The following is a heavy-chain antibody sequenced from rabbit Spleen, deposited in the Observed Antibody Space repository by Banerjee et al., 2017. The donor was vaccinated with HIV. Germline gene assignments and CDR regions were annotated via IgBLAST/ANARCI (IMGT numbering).Heavy chain of an antibody. Sequence: QEQLVESGGGLVKPEGSLTLTCTASGFSFTSSYWMCGVRQAPGKGLEWIACVVSTDGRTAYASWAKGRFPISRSPSTTLTLQMSSLTVAAPATYVCARENSDYAFKLSGPATLFTVS. J-gene: IGHJ4*01. CDR2: VVSTDGRT. CDR1: GFSFTSSYW. V-gene: IGHV1S45*01. D-gene: IGHD1-1*01. CDR3: ARENSDYAFKL.